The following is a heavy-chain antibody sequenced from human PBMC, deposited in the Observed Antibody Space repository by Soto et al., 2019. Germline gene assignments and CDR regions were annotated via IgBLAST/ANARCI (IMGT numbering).Heavy chain of an antibody. CDR1: GGTFSSYA. CDR3: ARVTVVPAAKRGYYYYGMDV. Sequence: QVQLVQSGAEVKKPGSSVKVSCKASGGTFSSYAISWVRQAPGQGLEWMGGIIPIFGTANYAQKFQGRVTINADESTSTAYMELSSLISEDTAVYYCARVTVVPAAKRGYYYYGMDVWGQWTTVTVSS. J-gene: IGHJ6*02. V-gene: IGHV1-69*01. CDR2: IIPIFGTA. D-gene: IGHD2-2*01.